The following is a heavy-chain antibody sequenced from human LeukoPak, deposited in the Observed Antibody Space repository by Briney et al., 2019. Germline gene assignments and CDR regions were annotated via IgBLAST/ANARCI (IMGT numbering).Heavy chain of an antibody. V-gene: IGHV6-1*01. CDR1: GDSVSSNSVT. CDR2: TYYRSKWFT. J-gene: IGHJ4*02. Sequence: SQTLSLTCAISGDSVSSNSVTWNWIRQSPSRGLEWLGRTYYRSKWFTDYALSVKSRITVNPDTAKNQFSLQLNSVTPEDTAVYYCVGVVGGVFDSWGQGTLVTVSS. CDR3: VGVVGGVFDS. D-gene: IGHD2-8*01.